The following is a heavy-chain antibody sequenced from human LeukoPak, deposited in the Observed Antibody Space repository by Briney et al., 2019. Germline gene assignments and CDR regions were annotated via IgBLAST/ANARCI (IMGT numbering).Heavy chain of an antibody. V-gene: IGHV1-2*02. CDR1: GGTFTSYY. CDR3: AREEDCGGYWGS. CDR2: IIPNSGGT. Sequence: ASVKVSCKASGGTFTSYYMPWVRQAPGQGLEWMGWIIPNSGGTNYAQKFQGRVTITRDASISTAYMQLSRLRPDDTAVSYCAREEDCGGYWGSWGQGILLTVSS. J-gene: IGHJ5*02. D-gene: IGHD2-21*01.